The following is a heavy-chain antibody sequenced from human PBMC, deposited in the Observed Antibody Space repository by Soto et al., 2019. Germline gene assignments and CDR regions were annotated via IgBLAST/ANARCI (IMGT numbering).Heavy chain of an antibody. CDR1: GGSISSYY. J-gene: IGHJ4*02. CDR3: ARVAIAAAGAFDY. D-gene: IGHD6-13*01. Sequence: QVQLQESGPGLVKPSETLSLTCTVSGGSISSYYGSWIRQPPGKGLEWLGYIYYSGSTNYNPSLKSRVTISVDTSKNQFSLKLSSVTAADTAVYYCARVAIAAAGAFDYWGQGTLVTVSS. V-gene: IGHV4-59*01. CDR2: IYYSGST.